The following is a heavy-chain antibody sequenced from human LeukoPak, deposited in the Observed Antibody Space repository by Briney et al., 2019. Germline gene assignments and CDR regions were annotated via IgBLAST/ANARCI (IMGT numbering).Heavy chain of an antibody. D-gene: IGHD3-16*02. CDR2: IYLSNNYI. CDR1: GFTFSRYS. CDR3: ARVGRHMITFGGVIVRGYYYYMDV. Sequence: GGSLRLSCAASGFTFSRYSMNWVRQAPGKGLEWVSSIYLSNNYIYYADSLKGRFTISRDNAKNSPYPQMNSLRAEDTALYHCARVGRHMITFGGVIVRGYYYYMDVWGKGTTVTISS. J-gene: IGHJ6*03. V-gene: IGHV3-21*04.